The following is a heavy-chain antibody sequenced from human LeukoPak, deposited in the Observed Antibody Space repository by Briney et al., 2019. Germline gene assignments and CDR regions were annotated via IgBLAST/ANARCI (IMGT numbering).Heavy chain of an antibody. CDR3: ARSHTTVTTSPFDY. Sequence: ASVKVSCKASGYTFTGYYMHWVRQAPGQGLGWMGWINPNSGGTNYAQKFQGRVTMTRDTSISTAYMELSRLRSDGTAVYYCARSHTTVTTSPFDYWGQGTLVTVSS. CDR1: GYTFTGYY. V-gene: IGHV1-2*02. D-gene: IGHD4-17*01. J-gene: IGHJ4*02. CDR2: INPNSGGT.